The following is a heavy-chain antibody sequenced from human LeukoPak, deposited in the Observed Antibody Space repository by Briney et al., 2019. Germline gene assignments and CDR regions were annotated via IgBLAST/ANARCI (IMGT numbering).Heavy chain of an antibody. J-gene: IGHJ6*02. CDR1: GFTLSDYY. Sequence: GGSLRLSCAASGFTLSDYYMSWIRQAPGKELEWVSYISSSGSTIYYADSVKGRFTISRDNAKNSLYLQMNSLRAEDTAVYYCARAGLTVTSDYYYGMDVWGQGTTVTVSS. CDR3: ARAGLTVTSDYYYGMDV. V-gene: IGHV3-11*01. D-gene: IGHD4-17*01. CDR2: ISSSGSTI.